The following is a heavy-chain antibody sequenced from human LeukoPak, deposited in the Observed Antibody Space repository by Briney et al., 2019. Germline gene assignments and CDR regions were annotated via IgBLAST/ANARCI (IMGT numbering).Heavy chain of an antibody. V-gene: IGHV4-59*01. CDR2: IYYTGST. Sequence: KPSETLSLTCTVSGGSISGFFWSWIRQPPGKGLEWIGYIYYTGSTKYNPSLKSRVTMSVDTSKNQFSLRVNSVTAADTAAYYCARVRGDADFWSGYSTRWRTDYSMDVWGKGTTVTVSS. D-gene: IGHD3-3*01. J-gene: IGHJ6*03. CDR3: ARVRGDADFWSGYSTRWRTDYSMDV. CDR1: GGSISGFF.